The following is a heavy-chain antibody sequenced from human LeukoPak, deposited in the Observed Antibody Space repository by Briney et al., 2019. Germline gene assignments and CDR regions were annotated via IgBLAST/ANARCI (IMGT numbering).Heavy chain of an antibody. CDR3: ARFYYDSRGYWYYFDY. CDR2: ISYSGST. D-gene: IGHD3-22*01. Sequence: SETLSLTCTVSGGSITSDYWSWIRQPPGKGLEWIGYISYSGSTSYDPSLKSRVTISGDSSKRQFSLKLSSVTAADTAVYYCARFYYDSRGYWYYFDYWGQGTLVTVSS. V-gene: IGHV4-59*08. J-gene: IGHJ4*02. CDR1: GGSITSDY.